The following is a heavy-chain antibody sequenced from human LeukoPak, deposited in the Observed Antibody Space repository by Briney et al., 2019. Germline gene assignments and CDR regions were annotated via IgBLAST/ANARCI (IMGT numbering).Heavy chain of an antibody. CDR1: GFPVRGNY. D-gene: IGHD6-19*01. J-gene: IGHJ5*01. V-gene: IGHV3-53*01. CDR3: ARSAVTGPGWIDS. Sequence: PGGSLRLSCAASGFPVRGNYLSWVRPAPGRGVQWVSVIYSGGGTYYADSVKGPFTISRDNSKNTLYLQMNGLRAEDTAVYYCARSAVTGPGWIDSWGQGTLVTVSS. CDR2: IYSGGGT.